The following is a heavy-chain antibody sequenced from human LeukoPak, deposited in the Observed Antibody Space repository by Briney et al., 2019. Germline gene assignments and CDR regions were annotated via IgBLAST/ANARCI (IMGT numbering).Heavy chain of an antibody. J-gene: IGHJ4*02. Sequence: PGGSLRLSCVGSGFTFSSYAMHWVRQAPGKGLEWVAVISYDTSNKYYADSVKGRFTISRDNSKNTLYLQMNSLRAEDTALYYCARCSYYDSSGPFDYWGQGTLVTVSS. CDR3: ARCSYYDSSGPFDY. V-gene: IGHV3-30-3*01. CDR1: GFTFSSYA. D-gene: IGHD3-22*01. CDR2: ISYDTSNK.